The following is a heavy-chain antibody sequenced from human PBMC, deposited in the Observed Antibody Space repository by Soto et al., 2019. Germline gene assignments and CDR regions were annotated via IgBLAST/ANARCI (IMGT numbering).Heavy chain of an antibody. J-gene: IGHJ4*02. V-gene: IGHV3-64*05. CDR1: GFTFSDYG. CDR3: VKDRSRAVGDVYYFAD. Sequence: RSLRLSCSDFGFTFSDYGMHWVRQAPGKGLEFVSAIKSKGHTRYYVDQERSSFTSSIVKSKNTLYIRMSSLRGDDTAVYYCVKDRSRAVGDVYYFADCGARTLDTV. CDR2: IKSKGHTR. D-gene: IGHD2-21*02.